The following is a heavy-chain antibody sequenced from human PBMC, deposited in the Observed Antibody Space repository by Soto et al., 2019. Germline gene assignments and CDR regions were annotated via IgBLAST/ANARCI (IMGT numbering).Heavy chain of an antibody. J-gene: IGHJ4*02. CDR3: AREGSSWYRPDF. CDR1: GGSISSGGYY. CDR2: VNYRGST. Sequence: SETLSLTCTVSGGSISSGGYYWSWIRQYPGKGLEWIGYVNYRGSTSYNPSLKSRVAISVDTSKNQFSLRLSSVTVADTAVYYCAREGSSWYRPDFWGQGTLVTVS. V-gene: IGHV4-31*03. D-gene: IGHD6-13*01.